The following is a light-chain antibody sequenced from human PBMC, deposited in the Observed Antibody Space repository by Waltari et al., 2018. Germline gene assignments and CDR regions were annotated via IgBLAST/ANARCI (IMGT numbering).Light chain of an antibody. V-gene: IGKV1-39*01. J-gene: IGKJ2*01. CDR1: QNIDQY. Sequence: DIRMTQSPSSLSASVGDNVTITCRASQNIDQYVTWYQQNPGTAPKLLISAASFLKAGVPYRFSGTGSPSGTEFTLAIAGLQPEDFATYHCQQTFTSQYTFGRGT. CDR2: AAS. CDR3: QQTFTSQYT.